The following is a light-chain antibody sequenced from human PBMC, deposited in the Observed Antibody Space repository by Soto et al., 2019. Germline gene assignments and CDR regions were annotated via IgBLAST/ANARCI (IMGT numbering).Light chain of an antibody. CDR1: QSLAYSDGNTY. V-gene: IGKV2-30*01. CDR3: RQGTHWPPYN. J-gene: IGKJ2*01. CDR2: KVS. Sequence: DVVMIQSPLSLPVTLGQPASISCRSSQSLAYSDGNTYLNWFQQRPGQSPRRLIYKVSNRDSGVPDRLSGSGSGTDFTLKISRVEAEDVGVYYCRQGTHWPPYNFGQGTKLEIK.